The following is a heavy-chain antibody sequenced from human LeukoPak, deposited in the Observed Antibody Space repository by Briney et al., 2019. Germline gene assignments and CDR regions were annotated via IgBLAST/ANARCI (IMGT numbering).Heavy chain of an antibody. CDR2: INHSGST. CDR1: GGSFSGYY. V-gene: IGHV4-34*01. D-gene: IGHD2-2*01. Sequence: SETLSLTCAVYGGSFSGYYWSWIRQPPGKGLEWIGEINHSGSTNYNPSLKSRVTISVDTSKNQFSLKLSSVTAADTAAYYCATHIVVVPAAMRAYNWFDPWGQGTLVTVSS. CDR3: ATHIVVVPAAMRAYNWFDP. J-gene: IGHJ5*02.